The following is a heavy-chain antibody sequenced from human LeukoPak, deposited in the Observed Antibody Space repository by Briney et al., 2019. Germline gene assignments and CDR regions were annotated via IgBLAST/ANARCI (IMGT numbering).Heavy chain of an antibody. CDR1: GGTFSSYA. D-gene: IGHD3-10*01. CDR3: ARDSVLLWFGELNWFDP. Sequence: GSSVKVSCKASGGTFSSYAISWVRQAPGQGLEWMGRIIPTLGIANYAQKFQGRVTITADKSTSTAYMELSSLRSEDTAVYYCARDSVLLWFGELNWFDPWGQGTLVTVSS. V-gene: IGHV1-69*04. CDR2: IIPTLGIA. J-gene: IGHJ5*02.